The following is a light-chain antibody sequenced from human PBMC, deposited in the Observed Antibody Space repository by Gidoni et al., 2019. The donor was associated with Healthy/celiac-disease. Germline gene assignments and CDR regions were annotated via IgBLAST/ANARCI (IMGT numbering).Light chain of an antibody. CDR3: QPRSNR. CDR2: DAS. CDR1: QSVSRY. Sequence: EIALTQSPATLYLSPGKRATISCRASQSVSRYLAWYQQKPGQAPMLLIYDASNRATGIPARFSGSGSGTDFTLTISSLVPEDFAVYYCQPRSNRFXQXTRLEIK. J-gene: IGKJ5*01. V-gene: IGKV3-11*01.